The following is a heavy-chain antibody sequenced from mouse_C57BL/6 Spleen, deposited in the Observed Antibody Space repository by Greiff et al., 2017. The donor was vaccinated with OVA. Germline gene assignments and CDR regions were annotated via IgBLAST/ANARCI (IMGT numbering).Heavy chain of an antibody. CDR1: GYAFSSSW. CDR2: IYPGDGDT. D-gene: IGHD3-3*01. V-gene: IGHV1-82*01. J-gene: IGHJ4*01. Sequence: VQLQQSGPELVKPGASVKISCKASGYAFSSSWMNWVQQRPGKGLEWIGRIYPGDGDTNYNGKFKGKATLTAAKSSSTAYMQLSSLTSEDSAVYFCARPEGHYYAIDYWGQGTSVTVSS. CDR3: ARPEGHYYAIDY.